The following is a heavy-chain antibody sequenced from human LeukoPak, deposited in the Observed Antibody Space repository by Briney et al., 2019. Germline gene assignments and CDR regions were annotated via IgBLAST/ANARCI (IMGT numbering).Heavy chain of an antibody. CDR1: DDSITMYY. D-gene: IGHD3-22*01. J-gene: IGHJ5*02. V-gene: IGHV4-34*01. CDR3: ARGRYYYDSSGYKFDP. CDR2: INHSGST. Sequence: KSSETLSLTCTVSDDSITMYYWTWIRQPPGKGLEWIGEINHSGSTNYNPSLKSRVTISVDTSKNQFSLKLSSVTAADTAVYYCARGRYYYDSSGYKFDPWGQGTLVTVSS.